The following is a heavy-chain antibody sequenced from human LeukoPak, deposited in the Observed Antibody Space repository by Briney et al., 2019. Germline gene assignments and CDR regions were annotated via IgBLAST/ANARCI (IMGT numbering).Heavy chain of an antibody. J-gene: IGHJ4*02. V-gene: IGHV3-11*04. D-gene: IGHD6-13*01. CDR1: GFPFNDYY. CDR2: ISTSSTTI. Sequence: PGGSLRLSCAASGFPFNDYYMSWIRQAPGKGLEWLSYISTSSTTIFYADSVEGRFTISRDNAKNSLYLQMNSLRAEDTAVYYCARYRWSPFFDYWGQGTLVTVSS. CDR3: ARYRWSPFFDY.